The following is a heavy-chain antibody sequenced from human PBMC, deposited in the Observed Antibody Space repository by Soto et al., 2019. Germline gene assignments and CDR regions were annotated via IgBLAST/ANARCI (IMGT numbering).Heavy chain of an antibody. Sequence: QVQLVESGGGVVQPGRSLRLSCAASGFTFSRYGMHWVRQAPGKGLEWVAVISYDGSNKYYADSVKGRFTISRDNSKNTLYLQMNSLRAEDTAVYYGAKDVRPAYYYYYYMDVWGKGTTVTVSS. D-gene: IGHD3-10*02. J-gene: IGHJ6*03. V-gene: IGHV3-30*18. CDR1: GFTFSRYG. CDR3: AKDVRPAYYYYYYMDV. CDR2: ISYDGSNK.